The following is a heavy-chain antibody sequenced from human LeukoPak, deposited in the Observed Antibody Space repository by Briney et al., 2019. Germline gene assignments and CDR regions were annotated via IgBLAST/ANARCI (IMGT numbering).Heavy chain of an antibody. Sequence: PGGSLRLSCAATGFTFSSYSMNWVRQAPGKGLEWVSYISSSSSTIYYADSVKGRFTISRDSAKNSLYLQMNSLRAEDTAVYYCARGTTYYYGSGNDYWGQGTLVTVSS. J-gene: IGHJ4*02. V-gene: IGHV3-48*01. CDR3: ARGTTYYYGSGNDY. CDR2: ISSSSSTI. D-gene: IGHD3-10*01. CDR1: GFTFSSYS.